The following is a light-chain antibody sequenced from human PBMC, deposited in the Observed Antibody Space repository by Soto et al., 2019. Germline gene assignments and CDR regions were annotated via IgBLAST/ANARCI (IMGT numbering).Light chain of an antibody. J-gene: IGKJ4*01. V-gene: IGKV3-20*01. CDR1: QSVSSSY. Sequence: EIVLTQSPGTLSLSPGERATLSCRASQSVSSSYLACYQQKPGQAPRLLIYGASSRATGIPDRFSGSGSGTDFTLTISRLEPEDFAVYYCQQYGSSPRVTFGGGTKVEIK. CDR2: GAS. CDR3: QQYGSSPRVT.